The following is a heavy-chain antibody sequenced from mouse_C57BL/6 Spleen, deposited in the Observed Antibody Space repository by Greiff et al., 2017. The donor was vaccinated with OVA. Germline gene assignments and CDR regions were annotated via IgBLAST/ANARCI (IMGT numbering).Heavy chain of an antibody. CDR3: AREDYGSAFAY. Sequence: QVQLQQPGAELVRPGSSVKLSCKASGYTFTSYWMDWVKQRPGQGLEWIGNIYPSDSETHYNQKFKDKATLTVDKSSSTVYMQLSSLTSEDSAVYYCAREDYGSAFAYWGQGTLVTVSA. D-gene: IGHD1-1*01. CDR2: IYPSDSET. CDR1: GYTFTSYW. J-gene: IGHJ3*01. V-gene: IGHV1-61*01.